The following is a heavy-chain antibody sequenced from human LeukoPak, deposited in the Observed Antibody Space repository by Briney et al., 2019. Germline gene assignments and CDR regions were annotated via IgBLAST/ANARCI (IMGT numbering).Heavy chain of an antibody. V-gene: IGHV3-53*01. Sequence: GRSLRLSCAASGFTFSSYRMHWVRQAPGKGLEWVSVIYSGGSTYYADSVKGRFTISRDNSKNTLYLQMNSLRAEDTAVYYCARDSRPNYYDSSGYIDYWGQGTLVTVSS. J-gene: IGHJ4*02. CDR1: GFTFSSYR. CDR2: IYSGGST. D-gene: IGHD3-22*01. CDR3: ARDSRPNYYDSSGYIDY.